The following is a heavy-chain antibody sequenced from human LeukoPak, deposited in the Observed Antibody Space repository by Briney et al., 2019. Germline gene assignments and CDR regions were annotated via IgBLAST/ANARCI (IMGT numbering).Heavy chain of an antibody. CDR2: IKSDGSST. Sequence: GSLRLSCAASGFAFNTYWMHWVRHAPGKGLVWVSLIKSDGSSTSYADSVKGRFTISRDNAENTLYLQMNNLRVEDTAVYYCARDKGYSLDYWGQGTLVTVSS. D-gene: IGHD5-18*01. CDR3: ARDKGYSLDY. J-gene: IGHJ4*02. V-gene: IGHV3-74*01. CDR1: GFAFNTYW.